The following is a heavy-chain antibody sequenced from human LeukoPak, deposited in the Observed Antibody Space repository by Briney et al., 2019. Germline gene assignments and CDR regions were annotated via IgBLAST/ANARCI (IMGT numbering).Heavy chain of an antibody. V-gene: IGHV1-8*03. CDR2: MNPNSGNT. D-gene: IGHD3-3*01. J-gene: IGHJ4*02. CDR1: GYTFTSYD. Sequence: ASVKVSCKASGYTFTSYDINWVRQATGKGLEWMGWMNPNSGNTGYAQKFQGRVTITRNTSISTAYMELSSLRSEDTAVYYCARGGVHDFWSGYYRYEYYFDYWGQGTLVTVSS. CDR3: ARGGVHDFWSGYYRYEYYFDY.